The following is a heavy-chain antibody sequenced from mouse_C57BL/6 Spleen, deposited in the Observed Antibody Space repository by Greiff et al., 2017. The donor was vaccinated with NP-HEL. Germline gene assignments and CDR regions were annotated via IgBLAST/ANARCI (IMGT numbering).Heavy chain of an antibody. J-gene: IGHJ4*01. V-gene: IGHV1-69*01. CDR3: ARKGGLLSYAMDY. D-gene: IGHD2-10*01. CDR2: IDPSDSYT. CDR1: GYTFTSYW. Sequence: VQLQQPGAELVMPGASVKLSCKASGYTFTSYWMHWVKQRPGQGLEWIGEIDPSDSYTNYNQKFKGKSTLTVDKSSSTAYMQLSSLTSEDSAVYYCARKGGLLSYAMDYWGQGTSVTVSS.